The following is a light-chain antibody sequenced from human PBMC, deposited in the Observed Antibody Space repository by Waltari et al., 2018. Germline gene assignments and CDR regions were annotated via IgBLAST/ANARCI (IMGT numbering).Light chain of an antibody. Sequence: QSVLTQSPSASATPGQTLSISCSGSHSNIGTNSVHWYQQVPGTAPKLLIPTNNQRPSGVPDRFSGSKSGTSASLAISGLRSEDEADYYCAAFDDTLGGHYVFGPGTKVTVL. V-gene: IGLV1-47*01. CDR1: HSNIGTNS. CDR3: AAFDDTLGGHYV. CDR2: TNN. J-gene: IGLJ1*01.